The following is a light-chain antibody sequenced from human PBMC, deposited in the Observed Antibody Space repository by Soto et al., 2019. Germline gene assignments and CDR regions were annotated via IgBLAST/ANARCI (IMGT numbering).Light chain of an antibody. CDR1: QDISNS. V-gene: IGKV1-8*01. J-gene: IGKJ1*01. Sequence: AIRMTQSPSSLSASTGDRVTITCRASQDISNSLVWYQQKPGKAPKVLIHAASTLQSGVSSRFSGSGSGTDFTLPISRLQSEDFATYYCQQYSSYPWTLGQGTKV. CDR3: QQYSSYPWT. CDR2: AAS.